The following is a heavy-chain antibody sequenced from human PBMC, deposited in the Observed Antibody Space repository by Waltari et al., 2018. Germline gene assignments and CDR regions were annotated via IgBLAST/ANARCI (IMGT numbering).Heavy chain of an antibody. CDR2: VSYSGTT. CDR1: GVSITSNRHY. CDR3: ATYIGASVGTAAFDV. V-gene: IGHV4-39*01. D-gene: IGHD5-12*01. J-gene: IGHJ3*01. Sequence: QLQLQESGPRLVRPSATLSLICRVSGVSITSNRHYWAWIRQSPGQGLEWLGTVSYSGTTYSIPSVKSRISVSIDTSKNRVSLIWGSVTAADMAVYYCATYIGASVGTAAFDVWGQGTMDTVSS.